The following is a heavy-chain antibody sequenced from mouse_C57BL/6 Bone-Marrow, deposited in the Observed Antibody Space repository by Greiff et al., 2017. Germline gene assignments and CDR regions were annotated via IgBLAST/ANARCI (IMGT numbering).Heavy chain of an antibody. CDR1: GFTFSNYW. J-gene: IGHJ3*01. CDR2: IRLKSDNYAT. V-gene: IGHV6-3*01. CDR3: TGEWRFAY. Sequence: EVKVEESGGGLVQPGGSMKLSCVASGFTFSNYWMNWVRQSPEKGLEWVAQIRLKSDNYATHYAESVKGRFTISRDDSKSSVYLQMNNLRAEDTGIYYCTGEWRFAYWGQGTLVTVSA.